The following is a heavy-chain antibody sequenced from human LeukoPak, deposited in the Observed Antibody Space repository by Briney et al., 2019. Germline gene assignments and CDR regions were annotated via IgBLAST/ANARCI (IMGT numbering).Heavy chain of an antibody. J-gene: IGHJ5*02. CDR1: GYTFTNYG. CDR3: ARGYNWFDA. V-gene: IGHV1-18*01. Sequence: GASVKVSCKASGYTFTNYGINWVRQAPGQGLEWMGWISTYNGDTNYAQKLQGRVSMTTDTSTSTAYMDLRSLRSDDTAVYYCARGYNWFDAWGQGTLVTVSS. CDR2: ISTYNGDT.